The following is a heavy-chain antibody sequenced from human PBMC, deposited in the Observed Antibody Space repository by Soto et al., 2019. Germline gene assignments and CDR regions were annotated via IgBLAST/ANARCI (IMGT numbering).Heavy chain of an antibody. J-gene: IGHJ4*02. CDR1: GFTFSSYA. Sequence: QVPLVESGGGVVQPGRSLRLSCAASGFTFSSYAMHWVRQAPGKGLEWVAVISYDGSNKYYADSVKGRFTISRDNSKNTLYLQMNSLRAEDTAVYYCARAAYGDYVPFDYWGQGTLVTVSS. D-gene: IGHD4-17*01. CDR3: ARAAYGDYVPFDY. CDR2: ISYDGSNK. V-gene: IGHV3-30-3*01.